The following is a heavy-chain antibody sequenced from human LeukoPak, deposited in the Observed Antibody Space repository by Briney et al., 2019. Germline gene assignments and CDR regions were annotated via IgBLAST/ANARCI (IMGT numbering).Heavy chain of an antibody. CDR3: ARSPGYDFWSGYPSGDAFDI. J-gene: IGHJ3*02. D-gene: IGHD3-3*01. V-gene: IGHV4-31*03. Sequence: PSETLSLTCTVSGGSISSGGYYWSWIRQHPGKGLEWIGYIYYSGSTCYNPSLKSRVTISVDTSKNQFSLKLSSVTAADTAVYYCARSPGYDFWSGYPSGDAFDIWGQGTMVTVSS. CDR1: GGSISSGGYY. CDR2: IYYSGST.